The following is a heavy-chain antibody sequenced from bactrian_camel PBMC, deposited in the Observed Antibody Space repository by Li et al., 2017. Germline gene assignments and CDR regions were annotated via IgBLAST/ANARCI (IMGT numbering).Heavy chain of an antibody. J-gene: IGHJ6*01. CDR1: GFRFNERD. D-gene: IGHD2*01. V-gene: IGHV3S53*01. Sequence: HVQLVESGGDSVQPGGSLKLSCTASGFRFNERDMGWYRQAPGEEREGVATWYMGGNTFYADSVKGRFTISKNDSRSILYLQMNSPRPDDTALYYCAAPRQLTAICATSSDVGYWGQGTQVTVS. CDR3: AAPRQLTAICATSSDVGY. CDR2: WYMGGNT.